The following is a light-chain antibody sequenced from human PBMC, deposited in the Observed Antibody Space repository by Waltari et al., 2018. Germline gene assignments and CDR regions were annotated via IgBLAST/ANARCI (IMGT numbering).Light chain of an antibody. Sequence: QSVLTHPPSVSGAPGQRVTISSTGSSSNIGAGYDVHWYQQLPGTAPKLLIYGNSNRPSGVPDRFSGSKSGTSASLAITGLQAEDEADYYCQSYDSSLSGLYVFGTGTKVTVL. CDR3: QSYDSSLSGLYV. V-gene: IGLV1-40*01. J-gene: IGLJ1*01. CDR1: SSNIGAGYD. CDR2: GNS.